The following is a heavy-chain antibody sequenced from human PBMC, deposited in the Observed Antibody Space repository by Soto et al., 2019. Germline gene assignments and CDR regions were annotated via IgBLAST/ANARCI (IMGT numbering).Heavy chain of an antibody. Sequence: QVQLVESGGALVKPGGSLRLSCAASGFTFSDYYMSWIRQAPGKGLVWVSYISSTGGTGYYADSVKGRFTISRANAKNSLYLQMNSLRAEDTAVYYCARGGPSGWFDPWGQGTLVTVSS. CDR2: ISSTGGTG. CDR3: ARGGPSGWFDP. CDR1: GFTFSDYY. J-gene: IGHJ5*02. D-gene: IGHD1-26*01. V-gene: IGHV3-11*01.